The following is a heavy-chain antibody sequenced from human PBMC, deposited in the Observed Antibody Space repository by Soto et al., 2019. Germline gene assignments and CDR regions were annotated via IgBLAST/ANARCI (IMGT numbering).Heavy chain of an antibody. J-gene: IGHJ4*02. CDR1: GDSISSSNW. CDR2: MHHTGST. D-gene: IGHD6-13*01. V-gene: IGHV4-4*02. Sequence: QVQLQESGPGLVRPSGTLSLTCTVSGDSISSSNWWSWVRQPPGKGLEWIGEMHHTGSTNYNPSLESPVSQSLDKSNNRFSRNLSSVTVAETAVYYCAAASSWGLDYWGQGALITVSS. CDR3: AAASSWGLDY.